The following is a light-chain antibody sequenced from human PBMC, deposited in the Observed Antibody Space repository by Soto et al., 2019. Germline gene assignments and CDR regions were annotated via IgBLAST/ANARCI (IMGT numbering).Light chain of an antibody. Sequence: QSVLTQPPSASGSPGQSVTISCTGTSSDVGSYNHVSWYQHHPGKAPKLMIFDDSKRPSGVSNRFSGSQSGNTASLTISGLQAEDEADYYCCSYAGSSTYVFGSGTKVTVL. CDR3: CSYAGSSTYV. CDR2: DDS. V-gene: IGLV2-23*01. J-gene: IGLJ1*01. CDR1: SSDVGSYNH.